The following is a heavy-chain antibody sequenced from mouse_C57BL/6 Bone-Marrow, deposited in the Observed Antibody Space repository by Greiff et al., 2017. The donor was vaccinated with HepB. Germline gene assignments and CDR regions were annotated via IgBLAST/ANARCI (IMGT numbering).Heavy chain of an antibody. CDR1: GFTFSSYG. V-gene: IGHV5-6*01. J-gene: IGHJ4*01. Sequence: VQLQQSGGDLVKPGGSLKLSCAASGFTFSSYGMSWVRQTPDKRLEWVATISSGGSYTYYPDSVKGRFTISRDNAKNTLYLQMSSLKSEDTAMYYCARLYDYYAMDYWGQGTSVTVSS. CDR2: ISSGGSYT. D-gene: IGHD2-3*01. CDR3: ARLYDYYAMDY.